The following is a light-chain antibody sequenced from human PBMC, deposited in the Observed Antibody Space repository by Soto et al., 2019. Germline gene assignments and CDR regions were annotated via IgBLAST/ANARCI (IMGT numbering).Light chain of an antibody. Sequence: QSALTQPRSVSGSPGQSVTISCTGTSSDVGGYNYVSWYQQHPGKAPKLMIYDVGKRPSGVPDRFSGSKSCNTASLTISGLQAEDEADYYCCSYAGSYTLVFGGGTKLTVL. CDR1: SSDVGGYNY. V-gene: IGLV2-11*01. CDR3: CSYAGSYTLV. CDR2: DVG. J-gene: IGLJ2*01.